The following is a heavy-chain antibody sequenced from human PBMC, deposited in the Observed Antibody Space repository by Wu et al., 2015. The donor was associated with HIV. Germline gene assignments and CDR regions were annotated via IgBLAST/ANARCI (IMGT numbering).Heavy chain of an antibody. CDR2: IIVVFGST. CDR1: GAIFRNYA. Sequence: QVQLEQSGAEVKRPGSSVTVSCKASGAIFRNYAFNWVRLAPGQGLQWMGRIIVVFGSTSYAQVFRDRFTITTDDSTNTVYMTLNSLTSDDTAIYYCTRGSGERLHDDRPVSWGQGTVGHRLL. CDR3: TRGSGERLHDDRPVS. J-gene: IGHJ4*02. V-gene: IGHV1-69*05. D-gene: IGHD4-11*01.